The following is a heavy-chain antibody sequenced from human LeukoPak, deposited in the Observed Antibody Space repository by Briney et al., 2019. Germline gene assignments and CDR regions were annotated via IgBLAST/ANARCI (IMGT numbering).Heavy chain of an antibody. D-gene: IGHD3-3*01. V-gene: IGHV3-23*01. CDR3: AKDSGAYDFWSGYYIHDAFDI. Sequence: QPGGSLRLSCAASGFTFSSYAMSWVRQAPGKGLEWVSAISGSGGSTYYADSVKGRFTISRDNSKNTLYLQMNSLRAEDTDVYYCAKDSGAYDFWSGYYIHDAFDIWGQGTMVTVSS. CDR1: GFTFSSYA. J-gene: IGHJ3*02. CDR2: ISGSGGST.